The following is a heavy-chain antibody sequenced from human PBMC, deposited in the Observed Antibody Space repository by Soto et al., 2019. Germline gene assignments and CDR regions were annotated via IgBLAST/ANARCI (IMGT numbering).Heavy chain of an antibody. CDR1: GITINGYW. CDR2: IKNDGSVT. Sequence: EVQLVESGGGLVQPGGSLRLSCVASGITINGYWMSWVRQVPGKGLVWVSRIKNDGSVTSCADSVKGRFTISRDNAKNTLYLQMNSLRAEDTALYYCARSDWFDPWGQGTLVSVSS. CDR3: ARSDWFDP. J-gene: IGHJ5*02. V-gene: IGHV3-74*01.